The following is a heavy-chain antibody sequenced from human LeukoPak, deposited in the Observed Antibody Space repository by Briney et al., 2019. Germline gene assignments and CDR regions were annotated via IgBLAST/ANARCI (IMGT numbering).Heavy chain of an antibody. CDR3: AYYDSSGYYRSYDY. CDR1: GGTFSSYA. CDR2: IIPIFGTA. V-gene: IGHV1-69*06. Sequence: ASVKVSCKASGGTFSSYAISWVRQAPGQGLEWMGGIIPIFGTANYAQKFQGRVTITADKSTSTAYMELSSLRSEDTAVYYCAYYDSSGYYRSYDYWGQGTLVTVSS. D-gene: IGHD3-22*01. J-gene: IGHJ4*02.